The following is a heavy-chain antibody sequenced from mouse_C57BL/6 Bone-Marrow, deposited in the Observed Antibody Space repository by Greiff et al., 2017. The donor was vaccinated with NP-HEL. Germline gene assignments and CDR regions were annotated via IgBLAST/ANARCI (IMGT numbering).Heavy chain of an antibody. CDR2: IYPRAPST. D-gene: IGHD2-3*01. CDR1: GYTFTDHT. V-gene: IGHV1-78*01. CDR3: ARSGVTKYWYFDV. J-gene: IGHJ1*03. Sequence: AELVPPGASVKISCTHSGYTFTDHTPHWMKQRPEQGLAWIGYIYPRAPSTKYNEKFNDKATLTADKSSSTAYMQLNSLTSEDSAVYFCARSGVTKYWYFDVWGTGTTVTVSS.